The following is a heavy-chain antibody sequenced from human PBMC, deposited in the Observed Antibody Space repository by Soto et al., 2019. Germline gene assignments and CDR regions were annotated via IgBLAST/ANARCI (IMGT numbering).Heavy chain of an antibody. CDR1: GGSVNSGSYY. V-gene: IGHV4-61*01. CDR3: ARILAGSPRFFDY. D-gene: IGHD2-2*01. CDR2: IFYSGHT. J-gene: IGHJ4*02. Sequence: QVQLQESGPGLVKPSETLSLTCTVSGGSVNSGSYYWNWTRQAPGKGLGWVGFIFYSGHTYYCPSLRRRATISLDPSKNHFSLMVNSVTAAYTAVYYCARILAGSPRFFDYWGQGLLVTVSS.